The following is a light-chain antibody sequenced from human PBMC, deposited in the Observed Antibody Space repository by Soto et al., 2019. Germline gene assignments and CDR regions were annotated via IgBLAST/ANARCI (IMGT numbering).Light chain of an antibody. Sequence: IQMTQSPSTLSASVGDRVTITCRASQNIRTWLSWYQQKPGKAPNLLIFDASSLHSGVPSRFSGSGSGTEFTLTISSLQPDDFATYYCQQYNGTFGPGTKVDIK. V-gene: IGKV1-5*01. J-gene: IGKJ1*01. CDR3: QQYNGT. CDR1: QNIRTW. CDR2: DAS.